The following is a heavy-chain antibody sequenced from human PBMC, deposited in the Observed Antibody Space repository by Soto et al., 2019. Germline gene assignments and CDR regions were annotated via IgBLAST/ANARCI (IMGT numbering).Heavy chain of an antibody. J-gene: IGHJ3*02. CDR1: GYTFTSYG. Sequence: ASVKVSCKASGYTFTSYGISWVRQAPGQGLEWMGWISAYNGNTNYAQKLQGRVTMTTDTSTSTAYMELRSLRSDDTAVYYCARDRNIMEITFGGVIVDAFDIWGQGTMVTVSS. V-gene: IGHV1-18*01. CDR3: ARDRNIMEITFGGVIVDAFDI. CDR2: ISAYNGNT. D-gene: IGHD3-16*02.